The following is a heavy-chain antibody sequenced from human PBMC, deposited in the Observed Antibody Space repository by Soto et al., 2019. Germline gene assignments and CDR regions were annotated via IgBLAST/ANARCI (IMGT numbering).Heavy chain of an antibody. CDR1: GFTFSSYW. Sequence: EVQVVESGGGLVQPGGSLRLSCAASGFTFSSYWMSWVRQAAGKGLEWVANIKEDGSEKNYVDSVKGQFTISRDNAKNSLYLQMNSLRAEDTAVYHCASERYYYGSGHYSGQGTLVTVSS. D-gene: IGHD3-10*01. CDR2: IKEDGSEK. CDR3: ASERYYYGSGHY. V-gene: IGHV3-7*01. J-gene: IGHJ4*02.